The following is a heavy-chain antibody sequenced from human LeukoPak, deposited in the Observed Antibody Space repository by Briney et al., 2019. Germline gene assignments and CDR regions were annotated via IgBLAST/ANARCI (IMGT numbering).Heavy chain of an antibody. Sequence: GGSLRLSCAASGFTVSSNYMSWVRQAPGKGLEWVSVIYSGGSTYYADSVKGRFTISRDNSKNTLYLQMNSLRAEDTAVYYCAKGLVAAWGYFDYWGQGTLVTVSS. J-gene: IGHJ4*02. CDR3: AKGLVAAWGYFDY. CDR1: GFTVSSNY. CDR2: IYSGGST. D-gene: IGHD6-13*01. V-gene: IGHV3-53*01.